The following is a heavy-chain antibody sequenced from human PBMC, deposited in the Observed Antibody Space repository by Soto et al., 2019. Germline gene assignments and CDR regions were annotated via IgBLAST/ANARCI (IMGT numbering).Heavy chain of an antibody. Sequence: SVKVSCKASGGTFSSYAISWVRQAPGQGLEWMGGIIPIFGTANYAQKFQGRGTITADESTSTAYMELSSLRSEDTAVYYCARALLVVVAATPNPFDYWGQGTLVTVSS. D-gene: IGHD2-15*01. J-gene: IGHJ4*02. V-gene: IGHV1-69*13. CDR1: GGTFSSYA. CDR2: IIPIFGTA. CDR3: ARALLVVVAATPNPFDY.